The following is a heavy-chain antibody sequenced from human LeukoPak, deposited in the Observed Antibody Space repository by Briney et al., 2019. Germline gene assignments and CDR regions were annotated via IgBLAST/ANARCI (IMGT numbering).Heavy chain of an antibody. Sequence: PGGSLRLSCAASGFTFSSHWMHWVRQLPGKGLVWVSRIHRDGSSTNYADSVKGRFTISRDNAKNTLYLQVNSLRAEDTAIDYCARARPDGASYFDYWGQGILVTVSS. CDR3: ARARPDGASYFDY. V-gene: IGHV3-74*01. J-gene: IGHJ4*02. CDR2: IHRDGSST. D-gene: IGHD3-10*01. CDR1: GFTFSSHW.